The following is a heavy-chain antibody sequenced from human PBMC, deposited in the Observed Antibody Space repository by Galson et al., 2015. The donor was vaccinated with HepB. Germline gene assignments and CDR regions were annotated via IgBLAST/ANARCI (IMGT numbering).Heavy chain of an antibody. CDR1: GFTFSSYA. V-gene: IGHV3-64D*06. J-gene: IGHJ4*02. CDR2: ISSNGGST. Sequence: SLRLSCAASGFTFSSYAMHWVRQAPGKGLEYVSAISSNGGSTYYADSVKGRFTISRDNSKNTLYLQMSSLRAEDTAVYYCVKVESYYDILTGSSFDYWGQGTLVTVSS. D-gene: IGHD3-9*01. CDR3: VKVESYYDILTGSSFDY.